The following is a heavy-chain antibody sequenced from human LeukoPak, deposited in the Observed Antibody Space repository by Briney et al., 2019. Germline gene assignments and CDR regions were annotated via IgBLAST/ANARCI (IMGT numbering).Heavy chain of an antibody. J-gene: IGHJ4*02. D-gene: IGHD3-10*01. CDR1: GYSISSGYY. Sequence: SETLSLTCAGSGYSISSGYYWGWIRQPPGKGLEWIGSIYHSGSTYYNPSLKSRVTISVDTSKNQFSLKLSSVTAADTAVYYCARYGSGSYSTFDYWGQGTLVTVSS. CDR3: ARYGSGSYSTFDY. CDR2: IYHSGST. V-gene: IGHV4-38-2*01.